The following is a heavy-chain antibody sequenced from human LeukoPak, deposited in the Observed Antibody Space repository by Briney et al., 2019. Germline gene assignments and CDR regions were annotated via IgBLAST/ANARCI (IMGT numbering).Heavy chain of an antibody. Sequence: PGGSLRLSCAASGFTFSSYAMHWVRQAPGKGLEWVAVISYDGSNKYYADSVKGRFTISRDNSKNTLYLQMNSLRAEDTAVYYCARAGLVVEYSKFGSADYWGQGTLVTVSS. CDR1: GFTFSSYA. D-gene: IGHD6-6*01. CDR2: ISYDGSNK. J-gene: IGHJ4*02. CDR3: ARAGLVVEYSKFGSADY. V-gene: IGHV3-30*04.